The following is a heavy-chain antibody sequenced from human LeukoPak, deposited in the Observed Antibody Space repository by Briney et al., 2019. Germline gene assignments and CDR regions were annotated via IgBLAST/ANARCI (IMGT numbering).Heavy chain of an antibody. J-gene: IGHJ4*02. CDR3: ARDRSDSSGWSLDY. Sequence: GASVKVSCKASGYTFTGYYMHWVRQAPGQGLEWMGWINPNSGGTNYARKFQGRVTMTRDTSISTAYMELSRLRSDDTAAYYCARDRSDSSGWSLDYWGQGTLVTVSS. V-gene: IGHV1-2*02. CDR2: INPNSGGT. D-gene: IGHD6-19*01. CDR1: GYTFTGYY.